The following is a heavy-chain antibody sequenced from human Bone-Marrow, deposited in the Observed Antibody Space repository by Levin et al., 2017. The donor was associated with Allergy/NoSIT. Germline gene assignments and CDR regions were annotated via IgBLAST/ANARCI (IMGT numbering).Heavy chain of an antibody. CDR3: ARRHYYDTRGAFDV. V-gene: IGHV4-39*02. CDR1: GGSITSSPYY. Sequence: PGGSLRLSCTVSGGSITSSPYYWGWIRQPPGKGLEWIGSIYYSGTTYYNPSLKSRVAISVDTSKNHFSLKVSSVTAADTAVYYCARRHYYDTRGAFDVWGQGTMVTVSS. D-gene: IGHD3-22*01. J-gene: IGHJ3*01. CDR2: IYYSGTT.